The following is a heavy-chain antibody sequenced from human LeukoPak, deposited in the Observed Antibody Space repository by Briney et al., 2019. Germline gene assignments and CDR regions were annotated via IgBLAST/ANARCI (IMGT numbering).Heavy chain of an antibody. D-gene: IGHD3-10*01. V-gene: IGHV4-59*01. Sequence: SETLSLTCTVSGGSISGYDWNWIRQPPGKGLEWIGYIHYSGSTNYNPSLESRVTISLDTSKNQFSLKLNSVTAADTAVYYCARDYYGSGCYYNHFYGMDVWGQGTTVTVCS. CDR2: IHYSGST. J-gene: IGHJ6*02. CDR3: ARDYYGSGCYYNHFYGMDV. CDR1: GGSISGYD.